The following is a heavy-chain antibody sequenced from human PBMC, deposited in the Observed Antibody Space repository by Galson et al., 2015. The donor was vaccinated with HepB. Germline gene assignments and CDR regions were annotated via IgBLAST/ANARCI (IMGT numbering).Heavy chain of an antibody. J-gene: IGHJ4*02. CDR1: GFTLSSYG. D-gene: IGHD3-22*01. CDR3: ARDGMSEYYDSSGYFYGFDY. CDR2: IWYDGSSK. Sequence: SLRLSCAASGFTLSSYGMHWVRQAPGKGLEWVAVIWYDGSSKYYADSVKGRFTISRDNSKNTLYLQMNSLRAEDTAVYYCARDGMSEYYDSSGYFYGFDYWGQGTLVTVSS. V-gene: IGHV3-33*01.